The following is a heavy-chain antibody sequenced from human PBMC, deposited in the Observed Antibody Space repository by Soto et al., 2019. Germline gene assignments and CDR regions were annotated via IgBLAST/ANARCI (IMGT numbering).Heavy chain of an antibody. CDR3: AKDGGFWSGPDPNWFDP. CDR2: ISGSGGST. J-gene: IGHJ5*02. CDR1: GFTFSSYA. D-gene: IGHD3-3*01. V-gene: IGHV3-23*01. Sequence: GGSLRLSCAASGFTFSSYAMSWVRQAPGKGLEWVSAISGSGGSTYYADSVKGRFTISRDNSKNTLYLQMNSLRAEDTAVYYCAKDGGFWSGPDPNWFDPWGQGTLVTVSS.